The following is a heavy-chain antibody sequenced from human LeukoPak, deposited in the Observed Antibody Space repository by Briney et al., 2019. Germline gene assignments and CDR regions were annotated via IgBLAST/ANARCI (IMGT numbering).Heavy chain of an antibody. D-gene: IGHD3-10*01. J-gene: IGHJ5*02. CDR2: IIHSGST. CDR3: GRGRDTMLRGVILTGDNWFDP. V-gene: IGHV4-34*01. CDR1: GRSFSGYY. Sequence: SETLSLTCPVYGRSFSGYYWSWIRQPPGKGLEWIGEIIHSGSTNYKPSLKSRVNISVKTSKNQFYLKLSSRTAADTAGYYCGRGRDTMLRGVILTGDNWFDPWGQGTRVTVSS.